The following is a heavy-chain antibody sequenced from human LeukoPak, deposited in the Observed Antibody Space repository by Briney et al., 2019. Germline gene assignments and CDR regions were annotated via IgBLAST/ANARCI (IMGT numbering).Heavy chain of an antibody. V-gene: IGHV1-8*01. Sequence: GASVKVSCKASGHTFTTYDINWVRQATGQGLEWMGWMNPNSGNTGYAQKFQGRVTITRDTSASTAYMELSSLRSEDTAVYYCARGRCVGSTNCYYFDSWGQGTLVTVSS. CDR1: GHTFTTYD. CDR2: MNPNSGNT. D-gene: IGHD2-2*01. CDR3: ARGRCVGSTNCYYFDS. J-gene: IGHJ4*02.